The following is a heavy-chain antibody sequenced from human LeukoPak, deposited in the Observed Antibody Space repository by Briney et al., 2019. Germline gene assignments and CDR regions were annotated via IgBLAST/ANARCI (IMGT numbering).Heavy chain of an antibody. D-gene: IGHD6-19*01. CDR1: GGTFSSYA. CDR2: IIPIFGTA. V-gene: IGHV1-69*13. CDR3: ARAYLSMYSSGFTYYYYMDV. J-gene: IGHJ6*03. Sequence: ASVKVSCKASGGTFSSYAISWVRQAPGQGLEWMGGIIPIFGTANYAQKFQGRVTITADESTSTAYMELSSLRSEDTAVYYCARAYLSMYSSGFTYYYYMDVWGKGTTVTVSS.